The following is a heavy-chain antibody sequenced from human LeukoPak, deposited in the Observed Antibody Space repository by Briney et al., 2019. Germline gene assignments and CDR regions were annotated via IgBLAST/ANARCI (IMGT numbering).Heavy chain of an antibody. J-gene: IGHJ6*02. CDR3: ARRAMVRGVIEYYYYYGMDV. Sequence: SETLSLTCAVYGGSFSGYYWSWIRQPPGKGLEWIGEINHSGSTNYNPSLKSRVTISVDTSKNQFSLKLSSVTAADTAVYYCARRAMVRGVIEYYYYYGMDVWGQGTTVTVSS. CDR2: INHSGST. CDR1: GGSFSGYY. D-gene: IGHD3-10*01. V-gene: IGHV4-34*01.